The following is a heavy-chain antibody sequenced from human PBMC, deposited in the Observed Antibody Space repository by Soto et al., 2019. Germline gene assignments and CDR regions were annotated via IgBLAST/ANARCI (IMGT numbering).Heavy chain of an antibody. CDR2: IHPSGQPI. J-gene: IGHJ3*01. D-gene: IGHD1-26*01. CDR3: ARLARR. Sequence: VQLVESGGGLVQPGGSLRLSCAVSGFTFSSSEMYWVRQAPGKGLEWISYIHPSGQPIFYADSVKGRFTISRDNANNSLFLQMNSLRAEVTAVYYCARLARRWGQGTMVTVSS. V-gene: IGHV3-48*03. CDR1: GFTFSSSE.